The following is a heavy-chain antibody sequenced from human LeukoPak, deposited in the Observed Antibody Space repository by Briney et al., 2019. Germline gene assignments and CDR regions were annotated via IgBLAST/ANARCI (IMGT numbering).Heavy chain of an antibody. CDR3: ARGGRSRFDY. V-gene: IGHV3-7*03. Sequence: XSYWMSWVRQXPGXGLEWVARIKQDGSEKYYVDSVKGRFTISRDNARNSLYLQMNSLRAEDTAIYYCARGGRSRFDYWGQGTLVTVSS. J-gene: IGHJ4*02. CDR2: IKQDGSEK. CDR1: XSYW. D-gene: IGHD6-19*01.